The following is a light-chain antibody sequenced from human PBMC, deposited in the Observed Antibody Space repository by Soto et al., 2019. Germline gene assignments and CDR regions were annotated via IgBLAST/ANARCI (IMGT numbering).Light chain of an antibody. CDR1: SSDFGGYNY. CDR2: NVC. Sequence: QSVLAQPASVSGSPGQSITISCTGTSSDFGGYNYVSWYQKYQGKVPKLLIYNVCNRPSAVSNRFSGSKSRNTASLTISGLQAEDEADYFCTSFTSDNLDVFGTGTKVTVL. CDR3: TSFTSDNLDV. J-gene: IGLJ1*01. V-gene: IGLV2-14*03.